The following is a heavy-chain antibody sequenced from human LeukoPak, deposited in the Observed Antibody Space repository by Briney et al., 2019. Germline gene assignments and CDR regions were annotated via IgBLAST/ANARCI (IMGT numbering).Heavy chain of an antibody. CDR1: GFTFSSYG. CDR3: ARDPHPRYCSSTSCYRGRGYFDY. Sequence: GGSLRLSCAASGFTFSSYGMHWVRKAPGKGLEWVAVIWYDGSNKYYADSVKGRFTISRDNSKNTLYLQMNSLRAEDTAVYYCARDPHPRYCSSTSCYRGRGYFDYWGQGTLVTVSS. V-gene: IGHV3-33*01. CDR2: IWYDGSNK. J-gene: IGHJ4*02. D-gene: IGHD2-2*02.